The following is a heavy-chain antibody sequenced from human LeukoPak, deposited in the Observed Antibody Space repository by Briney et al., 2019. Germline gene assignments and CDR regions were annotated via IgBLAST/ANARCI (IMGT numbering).Heavy chain of an antibody. D-gene: IGHD3-10*01. CDR1: GDSISSSSSY. V-gene: IGHV4-39*01. CDR2: IYYSGST. Sequence: PSETLSLTCTVSGDSISSSSSYWGWIRQPPGEGLEWIGSIYYSGSTYYNPSLRSRITMSLDTSENQFSLKLSSVTAADTAVYYCARQRVRGVRSRHFDYWGQGTLVTVSS. J-gene: IGHJ4*02. CDR3: ARQRVRGVRSRHFDY.